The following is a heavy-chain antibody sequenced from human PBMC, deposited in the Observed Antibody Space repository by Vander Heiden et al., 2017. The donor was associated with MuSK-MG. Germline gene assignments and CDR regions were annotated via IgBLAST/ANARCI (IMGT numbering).Heavy chain of an antibody. D-gene: IGHD2-15*01. CDR1: GFTCSSKD. Sequence: EVQLSEPGGHLVQPGGSVRLSCVASGFTCSSKDISCVRPAPGKGLEWVSTITTGDSTYYAYYADSVKGRFTISRDNSKNTLYLQMNSLRAEDTAVYYCAKGGWLEYWGQGTLVTVSS. CDR3: AKGGWLEY. V-gene: IGHV3-23*01. CDR2: ITTGDSTYYA. J-gene: IGHJ4*02.